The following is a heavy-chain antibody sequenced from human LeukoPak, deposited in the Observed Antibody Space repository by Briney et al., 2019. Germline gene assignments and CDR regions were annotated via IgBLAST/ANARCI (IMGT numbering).Heavy chain of an antibody. D-gene: IGHD2-15*01. CDR2: IYSSGST. CDR3: ARLLVAAPNWFDP. CDR1: GGSISSYY. J-gene: IGHJ5*02. V-gene: IGHV4-4*09. Sequence: SETLSLTCIVSGGSISSYYWSWIRQPPGKGLEWIGYIYSSGSTNSNPSLKSRVTISVDTSKSQFSLNLSSVTAADTAVYYCARLLVAAPNWFDPWGQGTLVTVSS.